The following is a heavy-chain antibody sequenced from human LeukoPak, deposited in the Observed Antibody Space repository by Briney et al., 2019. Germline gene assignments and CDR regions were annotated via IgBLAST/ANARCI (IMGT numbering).Heavy chain of an antibody. J-gene: IGHJ1*01. V-gene: IGHV4-39*07. Sequence: PSETLSLTCTVSGGSISGSTSYWGWIRQSPGKGLEWIGLLNYSGTTYYNPSFKSRVSISIDRSRTQFSLKLSSVTAADTAVYYCAKDRGGGWYGIEYFQHWGQGTLVTVSS. CDR2: LNYSGTT. CDR1: GGSISGSTSY. D-gene: IGHD6-19*01. CDR3: AKDRGGGWYGIEYFQH.